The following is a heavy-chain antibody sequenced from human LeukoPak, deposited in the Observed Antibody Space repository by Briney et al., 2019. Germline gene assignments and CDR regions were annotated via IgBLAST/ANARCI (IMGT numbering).Heavy chain of an antibody. J-gene: IGHJ6*02. V-gene: IGHV3-23*01. CDR2: ITGSGGST. CDR1: SFIFDNYA. CDR3: AKESDSIFGVFSGMDV. Sequence: GGSLRLSCAASSFIFDNYAMSWVRQAPGRGLEWVSPITGSGGSTYYADSVKGRFTISRDNSKNTLHLQMSSLRADDSATYYCAKESDSIFGVFSGMDVWGQGTTVIVSS. D-gene: IGHD3-3*02.